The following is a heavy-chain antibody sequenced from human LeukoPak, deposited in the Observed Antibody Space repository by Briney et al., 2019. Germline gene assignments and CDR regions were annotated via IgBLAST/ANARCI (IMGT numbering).Heavy chain of an antibody. CDR2: IRYDGSNK. D-gene: IGHD3-10*01. J-gene: IGHJ4*02. CDR1: GFTFSSYG. CDR3: AKDSKRWKTYYYEAGSYYFDY. V-gene: IGHV3-30*02. Sequence: TGGSLRLSCAASGFTFSSYGMHWVRQAPGKGLEWVAFIRYDGSNKYYADSVKGRFTISRDNSKNTLYLQMNSLRPEDTAVYYCAKDSKRWKTYYYEAGSYYFDYWGQGTRVTVSS.